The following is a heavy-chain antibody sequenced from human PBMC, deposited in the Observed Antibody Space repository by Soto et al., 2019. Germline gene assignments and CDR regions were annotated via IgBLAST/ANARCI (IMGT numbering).Heavy chain of an antibody. CDR3: ARGRYREYGHDS. CDR2: INSDGST. CDR1: GFTFGNFW. V-gene: IGHV3-74*01. J-gene: IGHJ5*01. D-gene: IGHD3-10*01. Sequence: EVQLVESGGGLVQPGGSLRLSCAASGFTFGNFWMHWVRQAPGKGLVWVSRINSDGSTSYADFVKGRLTISRENAKNTVYLQMNSLRAEDTAVYYCARGRYREYGHDSWGQGALVTVSS.